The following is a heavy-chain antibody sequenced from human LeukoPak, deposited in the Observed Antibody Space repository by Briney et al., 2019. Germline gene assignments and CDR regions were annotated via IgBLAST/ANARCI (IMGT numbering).Heavy chain of an antibody. CDR1: GYSFTNYW. CDR2: IYPGDSDT. J-gene: IGHJ4*02. D-gene: IGHD1-26*01. V-gene: IGHV5-51*01. CDR3: ARHGVASGSSSDY. Sequence: GESLKISCKGSGYSFTNYWIAWVRQMPGKGLEWMGIIYPGDSDTRYSPSFQGQVTISADKSISTAYLRWSSLKALDTAMYYCARHGVASGSSSDYWGQGTLVTVSS.